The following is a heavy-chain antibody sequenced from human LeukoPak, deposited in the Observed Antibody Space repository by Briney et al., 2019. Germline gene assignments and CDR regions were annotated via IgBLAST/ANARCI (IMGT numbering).Heavy chain of an antibody. CDR3: ARGDSGSYYAPYYFDY. J-gene: IGHJ4*02. CDR1: GFTFDDYG. Sequence: GGSLRLPCAASGFTFDDYGMSWFRQAPGKGREWVSGINWNGGSTGYAGSVKGRFTISRDNAKNSLYLQMNSLRAEDTALYYCARGDSGSYYAPYYFDYWGQGTLVTVSS. D-gene: IGHD1-26*01. V-gene: IGHV3-20*04. CDR2: INWNGGST.